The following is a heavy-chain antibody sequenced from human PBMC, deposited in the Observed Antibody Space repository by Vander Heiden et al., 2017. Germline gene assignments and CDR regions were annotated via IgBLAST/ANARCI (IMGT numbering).Heavy chain of an antibody. Sequence: EVQLLESGGGLVQPGGSLRLSFAASGFTFSSYAMSWVRQAPGKGLEWVSAISGSGGSTYYADSVKGRFTISRDNSKNTLYLQMNSLRAEDTAVYYCAKDQDFWSGYYDYWGQGTLVTVSS. CDR2: ISGSGGST. V-gene: IGHV3-23*01. D-gene: IGHD3-3*01. CDR3: AKDQDFWSGYYDY. CDR1: GFTFSSYA. J-gene: IGHJ4*02.